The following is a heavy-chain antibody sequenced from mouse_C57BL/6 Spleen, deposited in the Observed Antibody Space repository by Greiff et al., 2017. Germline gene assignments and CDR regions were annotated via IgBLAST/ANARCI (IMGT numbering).Heavy chain of an antibody. CDR3: ARRRSYYFDN. J-gene: IGHJ2*01. Sequence: EVQLVESEGGLVQPGSSMKLSCTASGFTFSDYYMAWVRQVPEKGLEWVANINYDGSSTYYLDSLKSRFIISRDNAKNILYLQMSSLKSEDTATYYCARRRSYYFDNGSKGTTLTVSS. V-gene: IGHV5-16*01. CDR1: GFTFSDYY. CDR2: INYDGSST.